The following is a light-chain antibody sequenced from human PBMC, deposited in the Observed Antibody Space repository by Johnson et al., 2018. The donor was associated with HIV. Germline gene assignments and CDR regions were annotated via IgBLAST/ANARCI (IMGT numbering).Light chain of an antibody. V-gene: IGLV1-51*02. CDR1: SSNIGNNY. CDR2: ENS. CDR3: GTWDSSLSGPG. J-gene: IGLJ1*01. Sequence: QSILTQPPSVSAAPGQKVTISCSGSSSNIGNNYVSWYQQLPGTAPKLLIYENSKRPSGIPDRFSGSKSGTSATLGITALQTGDEADYYCGTWDSSLSGPGFGSVTKVTVL.